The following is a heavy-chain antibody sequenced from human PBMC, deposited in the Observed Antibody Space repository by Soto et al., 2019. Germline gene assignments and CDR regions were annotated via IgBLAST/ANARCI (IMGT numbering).Heavy chain of an antibody. V-gene: IGHV1-58*01. CDR1: GFTFTSSA. J-gene: IGHJ6*02. Sequence: VASVKVSCKASGFTFTSSAVQWVRQARGQRLEWIGWIVVGSGNTNYAQKFQERVTVTRDMSTSTAYMELSSLRSEDTAVYYCAAEVEYSSSSYYYYGMDVWGQGTTVTVSS. CDR2: IVVGSGNT. D-gene: IGHD6-6*01. CDR3: AAEVEYSSSSYYYYGMDV.